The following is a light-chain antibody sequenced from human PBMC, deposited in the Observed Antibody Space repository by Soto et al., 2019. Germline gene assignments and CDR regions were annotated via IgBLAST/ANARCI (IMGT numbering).Light chain of an antibody. J-gene: IGKJ1*01. CDR3: QHYNNWPPWT. V-gene: IGKV1-5*01. CDR1: QSISSW. Sequence: DIQMTQSPSTLSASVGDRVTITCRASQSISSWLAWYQQKPGKAPKLLIYDASSLESGVPSRFSGSGSGTEFTLTISSLQPDDFAVYYCQHYNNWPPWTFGRGTKVDIK. CDR2: DAS.